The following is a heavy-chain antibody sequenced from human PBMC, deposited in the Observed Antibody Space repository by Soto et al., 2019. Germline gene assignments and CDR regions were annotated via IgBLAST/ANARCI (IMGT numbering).Heavy chain of an antibody. Sequence: PGESLKISCKASGYVFTKHWIGWVRQMPGEGLEWMGVIYPSDSDIRYSPSFQGQVTISADKSISTAYLQWSSLKASDTAMYYCASSVVVPSTMNYFDYWGQGSLVTVSS. CDR3: ASSVVVPSTMNYFDY. J-gene: IGHJ4*02. D-gene: IGHD2-15*01. CDR1: GYVFTKHW. V-gene: IGHV5-51*01. CDR2: IYPSDSDI.